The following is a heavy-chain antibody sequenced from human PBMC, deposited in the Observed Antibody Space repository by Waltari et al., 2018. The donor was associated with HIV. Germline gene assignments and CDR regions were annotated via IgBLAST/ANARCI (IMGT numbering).Heavy chain of an antibody. J-gene: IGHJ6*02. D-gene: IGHD3-10*01. CDR1: GFTFSNYA. CDR2: ISYDGTNK. Sequence: QVQLVESGGGVVQPGRSLRLSCAASGFTFSNYAIHWVRQAPGKGLEWVTFISYDGTNKYYADSVKGRFTISRDNSKNTLYVQMNSLRAEDTAVYYCSRDPKWFGELGYGMDVWGQGTTVTVSS. V-gene: IGHV3-30-3*01. CDR3: SRDPKWFGELGYGMDV.